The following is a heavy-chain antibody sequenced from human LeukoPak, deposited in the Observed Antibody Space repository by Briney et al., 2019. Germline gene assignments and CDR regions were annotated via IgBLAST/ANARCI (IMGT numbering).Heavy chain of an antibody. CDR3: ARDYTKYYDILTGYNDAFDI. Sequence: SVKVSCKASGGTFSSYAISWVRQAPGQGLEWMGRIIPIFGTANYAQKFQGRVTITTDESTSTAYMELSSLRSEDTAVYYCARDYTKYYDILTGYNDAFDIWGQGRMVTVSS. CDR2: IIPIFGTA. CDR1: GGTFSSYA. D-gene: IGHD3-9*01. V-gene: IGHV1-69*05. J-gene: IGHJ3*02.